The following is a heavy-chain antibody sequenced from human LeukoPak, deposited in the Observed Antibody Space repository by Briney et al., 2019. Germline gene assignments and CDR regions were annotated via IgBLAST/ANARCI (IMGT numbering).Heavy chain of an antibody. D-gene: IGHD5-12*01. CDR2: IKQDGSEK. Sequence: HPGGSLRLSCAASGLTFSEHWMTWVRQAPGKGLEWVATIKQDGSEKYYVDSVKGRFTISRDNAKNSLYLQMNSLRAEDTAVYYCARVLIVATIVYFDYWGQGTLVTVSS. J-gene: IGHJ4*02. CDR3: ARVLIVATIVYFDY. CDR1: GLTFSEHW. V-gene: IGHV3-7*01.